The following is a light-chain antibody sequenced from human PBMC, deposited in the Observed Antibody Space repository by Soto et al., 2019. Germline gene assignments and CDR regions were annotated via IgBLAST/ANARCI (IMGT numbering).Light chain of an antibody. Sequence: EVVMTQSPATLSVSPGEGVTLSCRASQGIGDTLAWYQHKPGQTTRLLIYDASSRATGIPDRFSGGGSGTDFTLTISRLEPEDFAGYYCQHYGSSPFTFGGGIKVDI. V-gene: IGKV3-20*01. J-gene: IGKJ4*01. CDR2: DAS. CDR1: QGIGDT. CDR3: QHYGSSPFT.